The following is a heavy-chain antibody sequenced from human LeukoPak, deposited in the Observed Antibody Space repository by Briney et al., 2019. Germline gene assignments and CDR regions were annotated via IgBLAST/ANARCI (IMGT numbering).Heavy chain of an antibody. J-gene: IGHJ6*02. Sequence: PSETLSLTCTVSGGSISTYYGNWIRQAPGKGLEWIGYIYYSGSTNYNPSLKSRVTMSVDTSRNQFSLKLSSVTAADTAVYYCARAQVDYNNGPGFQGYYSYGMDVWGQGTTVTVSS. CDR2: IYYSGST. V-gene: IGHV4-59*01. CDR3: ARAQVDYNNGPGFQGYYSYGMDV. D-gene: IGHD4-11*01. CDR1: GGSISTYY.